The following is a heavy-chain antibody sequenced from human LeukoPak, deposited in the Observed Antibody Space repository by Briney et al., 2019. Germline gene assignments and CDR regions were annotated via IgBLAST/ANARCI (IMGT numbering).Heavy chain of an antibody. Sequence: KPSETLSLTCSVSYYSISSVYYWGWSRQPPGKGLEWIGSIYYSGSTYYNPSLRSRVTISVDTSKNQLSLKLSSVTAADTAVYYCARPGRRDGYNSYFDYWGQGTLVTVSS. J-gene: IGHJ4*02. V-gene: IGHV4-38-2*02. CDR2: IYYSGST. CDR3: ARPGRRDGYNSYFDY. CDR1: YYSISSVYY. D-gene: IGHD5-24*01.